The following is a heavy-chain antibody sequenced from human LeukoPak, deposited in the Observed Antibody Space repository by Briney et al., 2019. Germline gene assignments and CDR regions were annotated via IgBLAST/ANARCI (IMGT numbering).Heavy chain of an antibody. CDR3: ARDLGVGATYYFDY. D-gene: IGHD1-26*01. Sequence: ASVKVSRKASGYTFTSYGISWVRQAPGQGLEWMGWISAYNGNTNYAQKLQGRVTMTTDTSTSTAYMELRSLRSDDTAVYYCARDLGVGATYYFDYWGQGTLVTVSS. V-gene: IGHV1-18*01. CDR1: GYTFTSYG. CDR2: ISAYNGNT. J-gene: IGHJ4*02.